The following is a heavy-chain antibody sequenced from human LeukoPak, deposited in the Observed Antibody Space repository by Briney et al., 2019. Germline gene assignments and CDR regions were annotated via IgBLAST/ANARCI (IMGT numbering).Heavy chain of an antibody. J-gene: IGHJ6*02. CDR1: GFTFSSYA. Sequence: GGSLRLSCAASGFTFSSYAISWVRQAPGQGLEWMGGIIPIFGTANYAQKFQGRVTITADESTSTAYMELSSLRSEDTAVYYCARGPLEWLNNYYYYGMDVWGQGTTVTVSS. CDR3: ARGPLEWLNNYYYYGMDV. CDR2: IIPIFGTA. V-gene: IGHV1-69*01. D-gene: IGHD3-3*01.